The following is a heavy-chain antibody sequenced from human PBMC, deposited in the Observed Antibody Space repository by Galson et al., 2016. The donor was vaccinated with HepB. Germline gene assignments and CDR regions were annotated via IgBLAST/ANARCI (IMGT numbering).Heavy chain of an antibody. J-gene: IGHJ4*01. CDR1: GFTFSSYW. Sequence: SLRLSCAASGFTFSSYWMSWVRQAPGKGLEWVVNINVDGSEEYYADSVTGRFTISRDNAGTSLVRQMDRLRVGDTAVYNCAATTVGSGGTRRFDHWGHGILVTVSS. CDR3: AATTVGSGGTRRFDH. D-gene: IGHD4-11*01. V-gene: IGHV3-7*02. CDR2: INVDGSEE.